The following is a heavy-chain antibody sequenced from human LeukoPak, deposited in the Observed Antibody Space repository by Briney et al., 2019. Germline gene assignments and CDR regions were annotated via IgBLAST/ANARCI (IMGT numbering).Heavy chain of an antibody. CDR2: IFYSGST. CDR1: GASISNYY. J-gene: IGHJ2*01. CDR3: ARFTTVVPAFWYFDL. D-gene: IGHD4-23*01. V-gene: IGHV4-59*08. Sequence: PSKTLSLTCTVSGASISNYYWSWIRQPPGKGLEWIGYIFYSGSTNYNPSLKSRVTISLATSKNQFSLQLRSVTAADTAVYYCARFTTVVPAFWYFDLWGRGTLVTVSS.